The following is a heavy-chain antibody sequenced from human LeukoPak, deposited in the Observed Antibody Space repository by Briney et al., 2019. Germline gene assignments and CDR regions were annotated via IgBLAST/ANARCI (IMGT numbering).Heavy chain of an antibody. J-gene: IGHJ4*02. D-gene: IGHD3-22*01. CDR2: INSNSGGT. CDR1: GYTFTAYC. V-gene: IGHV1-2*02. CDR3: ARDWDYYDSSGYLYFDY. Sequence: GASVKVSCKASGYTFTAYCIHWVRQAPGQGLEWMGWINSNSGGTNYAQKFQGRVTMTRDTSISTAYMELSRLRSDDTAVYYCARDWDYYDSSGYLYFDYWGQGTLVTVSS.